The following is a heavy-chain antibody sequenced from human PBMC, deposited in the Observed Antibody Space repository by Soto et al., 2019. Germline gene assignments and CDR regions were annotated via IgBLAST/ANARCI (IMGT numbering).Heavy chain of an antibody. CDR2: IYYSGST. D-gene: IGHD4-17*01. CDR3: ARVFSDYGASYGTYYYYYYMDV. V-gene: IGHV4-59*01. Sequence: QVQLQESGPGLVKPSETLSLTCTVSGGSISSYYWSWIRQPPGKGLEWIGYIYYSGSTNYNPSLKRRVTISVDTSKNQFSLKLRSVTAADTAVYYCARVFSDYGASYGTYYYYYYMDVWGKGTTVTVSS. J-gene: IGHJ6*03. CDR1: GGSISSYY.